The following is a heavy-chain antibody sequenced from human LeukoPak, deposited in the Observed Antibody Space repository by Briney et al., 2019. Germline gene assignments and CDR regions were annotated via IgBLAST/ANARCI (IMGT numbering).Heavy chain of an antibody. CDR2: IFSGGTI. Sequence: GGSLRLSCEASGFTISNYYMSWVRQAPGKGLEWVSVIFSGGTIYYADAVKGRFTISKDNSKNTLYLQMNSLRAEDTAVYYCAKSEYTYYYGSGSYGVPYYFDYWGQGTLVTVSS. CDR3: AKSEYTYYYGSGSYGVPYYFDY. V-gene: IGHV3-66*01. CDR1: GFTISNYY. D-gene: IGHD3-10*01. J-gene: IGHJ4*02.